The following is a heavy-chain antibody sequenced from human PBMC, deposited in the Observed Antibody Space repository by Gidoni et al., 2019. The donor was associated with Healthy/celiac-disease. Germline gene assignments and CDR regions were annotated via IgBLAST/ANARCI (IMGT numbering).Heavy chain of an antibody. CDR1: GFTFGDYA. V-gene: IGHV3-49*04. D-gene: IGHD2-2*01. J-gene: IGHJ6*02. CDR2: IRSKAYGGTT. CDR3: TREDDCSSTSCYAGAYYYYYGMDV. Sequence: EVQLVESGGGLVQPGRSLRLSCTASGFTFGDYAMRWVRSAPGKVLEWGGFIRSKAYGGTTEYGASVKGRFTISRDDSKSIAYLQMNSLKTEDTAVYYCTREDDCSSTSCYAGAYYYYYGMDVWGQGTTVTVSS.